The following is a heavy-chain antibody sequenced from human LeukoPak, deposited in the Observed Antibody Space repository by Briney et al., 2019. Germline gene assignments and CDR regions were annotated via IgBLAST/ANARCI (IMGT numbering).Heavy chain of an antibody. Sequence: GGSLRLSCAPSGFTLNMYDMHWVRQPPGEGLEWVSSIGIAGDTHYPDSVKGRFTISRENAKTAFYLQMNTLGAGDTAVYYCARSLPVYIFWRGYYFDDCGQGTLVTVSS. D-gene: IGHD3-3*01. CDR1: GFTLNMYD. CDR2: IGIAGDT. V-gene: IGHV3-13*01. CDR3: ARSLPVYIFWRGYYFDD. J-gene: IGHJ4*02.